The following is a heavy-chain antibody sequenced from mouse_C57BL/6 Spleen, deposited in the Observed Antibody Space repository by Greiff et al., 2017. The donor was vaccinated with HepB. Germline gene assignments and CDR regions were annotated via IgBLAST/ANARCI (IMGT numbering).Heavy chain of an antibody. Sequence: QVQLQQSGAELARPGASVKLSCKASGYTFTSDGISWVKQRTGQGLEWIGEIYPKSGNTYYNEKFKGKATLTADKSSSTAYMELRSLTSEDSAVYFCALRGRNYDDYFDYWGQGTTLTVSS. CDR1: GYTFTSDG. J-gene: IGHJ2*01. V-gene: IGHV1-81*01. CDR2: IYPKSGNT. D-gene: IGHD2-1*01. CDR3: ALRGRNYDDYFDY.